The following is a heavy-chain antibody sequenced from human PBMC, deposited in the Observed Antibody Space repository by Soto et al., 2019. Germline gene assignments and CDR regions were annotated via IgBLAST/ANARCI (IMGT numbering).Heavy chain of an antibody. V-gene: IGHV3-30*02. J-gene: IGHJ4*02. CDR3: AKEMVRGVNFDY. D-gene: IGHD3-10*01. Sequence: DSVKGRFTISRDNSKNTLYLQMNSLRPADTAVYYCAKEMVRGVNFDYWGQGNLVTVSS.